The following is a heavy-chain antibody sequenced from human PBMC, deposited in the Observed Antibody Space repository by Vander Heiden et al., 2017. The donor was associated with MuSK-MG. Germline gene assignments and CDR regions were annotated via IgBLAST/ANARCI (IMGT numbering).Heavy chain of an antibody. CDR1: GFTFSSYA. CDR3: AKDQITARGFDY. Sequence: EVQLLESGGGLVQPGGSLRLSCAASGFTFSSYAMSWVRQAPGKGLEWVSAMSGSGGSTYYADAVKGRFTISRDNSKNTLYLQMNSLRAEDTAVYYCAKDQITARGFDYWCQGTLVTVSS. CDR2: MSGSGGST. D-gene: IGHD3-16*01. J-gene: IGHJ4*02. V-gene: IGHV3-23*01.